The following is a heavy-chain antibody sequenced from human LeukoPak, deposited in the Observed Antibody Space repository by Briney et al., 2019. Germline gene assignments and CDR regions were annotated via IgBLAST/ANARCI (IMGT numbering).Heavy chain of an antibody. J-gene: IGHJ4*02. D-gene: IGHD5-12*01. CDR3: ASTSGYDSWDMGY. CDR1: GFTFSNYD. Sequence: QAGGSLRLSCAASGFTFSNYDMNWVRQAPGKGLEGVSASSGSGGSTYYADSVKGRFTISRDNSKNTLYLQMSSLRAEDTAVYYCASTSGYDSWDMGYWGQGTLVTVSS. V-gene: IGHV3-23*01. CDR2: SSGSGGST.